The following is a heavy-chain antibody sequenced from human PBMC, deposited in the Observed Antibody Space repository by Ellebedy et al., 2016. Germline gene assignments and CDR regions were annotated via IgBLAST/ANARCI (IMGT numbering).Heavy chain of an antibody. V-gene: IGHV5-51*01. CDR1: GYSFTSYW. J-gene: IGHJ4*02. Sequence: GESLKISXKGSGYSFTSYWIGWVRQMPGKGLEWMGIIYPGDSDTRYSPSFQGQVTISADKSISTAYLQWSSLKASDTAMYYCARHEPCGGDCYWGGFDYWGQGTLVTVSS. CDR2: IYPGDSDT. CDR3: ARHEPCGGDCYWGGFDY. D-gene: IGHD2-21*01.